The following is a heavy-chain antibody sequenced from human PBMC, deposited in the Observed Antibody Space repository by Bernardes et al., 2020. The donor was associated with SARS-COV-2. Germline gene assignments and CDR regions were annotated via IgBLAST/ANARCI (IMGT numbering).Heavy chain of an antibody. CDR2: ISSSGSTI. CDR1: GFTFSDYY. CDR3: ARGDYYDSSGHEGNWFDP. V-gene: IGHV3-11*01. Sequence: GGSLRLSCAASGFTFSDYYMSWIRQAPGKGLEWVSYISSSGSTIYYADSVKGRFTISRDNAKNSLYLQMNSLRAEDTAVYYCARGDYYDSSGHEGNWFDPWGQGTLVTVSS. D-gene: IGHD3-22*01. J-gene: IGHJ5*02.